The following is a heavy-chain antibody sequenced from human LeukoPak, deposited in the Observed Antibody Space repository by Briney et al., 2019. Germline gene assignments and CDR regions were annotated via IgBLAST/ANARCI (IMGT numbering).Heavy chain of an antibody. CDR3: ARAEWTTYYYDSSGYMFDY. J-gene: IGHJ4*02. V-gene: IGHV3-7*01. Sequence: PGGSLRLSCAASGLTFSSYWMSWVRQAPGKGLEWVANIKQDGSEKYYVDSVKGRFTISRDNAKNSLYLQMNSLRAEDTAVYYCARAEWTTYYYDSSGYMFDYWGQGTLVTVSS. CDR1: GLTFSSYW. CDR2: IKQDGSEK. D-gene: IGHD3-22*01.